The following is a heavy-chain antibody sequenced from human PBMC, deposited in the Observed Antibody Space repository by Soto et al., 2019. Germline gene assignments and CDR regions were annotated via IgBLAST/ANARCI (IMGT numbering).Heavy chain of an antibody. Sequence: GGSLRLSCAASGFTFSSYSMNWVRQAPGKGLEWVSSISSSSSYIYYADSVKGRFTISRDNAKNSLYLQMNGLRAEDTAVYYCARDLPLSGYSLSNYYYYYGMDVWGQGTTVTVSS. CDR2: ISSSSSYI. D-gene: IGHD5-18*01. CDR3: ARDLPLSGYSLSNYYYYYGMDV. V-gene: IGHV3-21*01. J-gene: IGHJ6*02. CDR1: GFTFSSYS.